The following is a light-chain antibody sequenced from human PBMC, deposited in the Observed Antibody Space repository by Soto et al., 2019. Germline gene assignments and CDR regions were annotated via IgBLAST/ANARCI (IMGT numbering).Light chain of an antibody. V-gene: IGKV3-20*01. J-gene: IGKJ1*01. CDR1: QSINNNY. CDR3: KHYIDWPPTWT. Sequence: EIVLTQSPGTLSLSPGDRATLSCRASQSINNNYLAWYQQKPGQPPSLLIFGASSRATGLPDRFSGRGSGKEFTLTFSSLQFEDFAVYYCKHYIDWPPTWTFGQGTKVDIK. CDR2: GAS.